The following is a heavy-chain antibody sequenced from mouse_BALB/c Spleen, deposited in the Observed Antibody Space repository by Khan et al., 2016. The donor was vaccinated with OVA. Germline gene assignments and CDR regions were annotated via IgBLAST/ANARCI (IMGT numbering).Heavy chain of an antibody. J-gene: IGHJ1*01. Sequence: VQLKQSGAELVKPGASVKLSCKASGYTFTRYYIYWVRQRPGQGLQWIGEINPSNGGTNFNEKFKSKATLTVDKSSSTAYMKLSSLTSEDSAVYYCISKSYYDSSRRYLDVWGAGTTVTVSS. CDR2: INPSNGGT. D-gene: IGHD1-1*01. CDR1: GYTFTRYY. CDR3: ISKSYYDSSRRYLDV. V-gene: IGHV1-53*01.